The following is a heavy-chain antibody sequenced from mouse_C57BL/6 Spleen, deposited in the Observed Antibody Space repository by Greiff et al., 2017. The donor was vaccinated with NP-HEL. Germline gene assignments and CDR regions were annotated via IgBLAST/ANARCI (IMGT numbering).Heavy chain of an antibody. Sequence: VQLQQSGPELVKPGASVKISCKASGYTFTDYYMNWVKQSHGKSLEWIGDINPNNGGTSYNQKFKGKATLTVDKSSSTAYMELRSLTSEDSAVYYCARGDLLYDYRGQGTLVTVSA. D-gene: IGHD2-12*01. V-gene: IGHV1-26*01. CDR2: INPNNGGT. J-gene: IGHJ3*01. CDR3: ARGDLLYDY. CDR1: GYTFTDYY.